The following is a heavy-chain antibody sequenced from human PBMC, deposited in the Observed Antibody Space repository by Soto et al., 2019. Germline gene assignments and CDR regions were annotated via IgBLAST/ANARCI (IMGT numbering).Heavy chain of an antibody. D-gene: IGHD3-10*01. CDR3: ARQGIGNLHGLVDV. J-gene: IGHJ6*02. Sequence: QVQLQESGPGLVKPSETLSLTCTVSGGSIDGYNCAWIRQPPGKALEWVGYVYYNGGSSYNPSLKSRVPLSMDTSKSQCSLQLRSVTAADTAVYYCARQGIGNLHGLVDVWGRGTTVTVSS. CDR2: VYYNGGS. V-gene: IGHV4-59*08. CDR1: GGSIDGYN.